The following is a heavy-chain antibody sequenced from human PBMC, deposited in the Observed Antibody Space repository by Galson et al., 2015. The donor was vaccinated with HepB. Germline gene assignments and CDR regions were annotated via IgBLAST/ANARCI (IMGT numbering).Heavy chain of an antibody. V-gene: IGHV5-51*01. CDR1: GYSFTSYW. D-gene: IGHD4-17*01. Sequence: QSGAEVKKPGESLKISCKGSGYSFTSYWIGWVRQMPGKGLEWMGIIYPGDSDTRYSPSFQGQVTISADKSISTAYLQWSSLKASDTAMYYCARQDSAPYGDYGNYFDYWGQGTLVTVSS. J-gene: IGHJ4*02. CDR3: ARQDSAPYGDYGNYFDY. CDR2: IYPGDSDT.